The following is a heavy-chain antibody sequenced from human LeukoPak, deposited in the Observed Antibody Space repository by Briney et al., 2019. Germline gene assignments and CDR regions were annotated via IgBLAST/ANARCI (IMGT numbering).Heavy chain of an antibody. CDR2: IYPGDSDT. D-gene: IGHD3-9*01. J-gene: IGHJ3*02. Sequence: GESLKISRNGSGYXFTSYWICWVRQMPGKGLEWMGIIYPGDSDTRYSPSFQGQVTISADKSISTAYLQWSSLKASDTAMYYCTKTHYDILTGYYSDAFDIWGQGIMVTVSS. V-gene: IGHV5-51*01. CDR3: TKTHYDILTGYYSDAFDI. CDR1: GYXFTSYW.